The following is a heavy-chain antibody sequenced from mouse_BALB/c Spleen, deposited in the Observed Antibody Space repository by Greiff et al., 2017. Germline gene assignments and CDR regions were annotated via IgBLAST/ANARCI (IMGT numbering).Heavy chain of an antibody. Sequence: VQLQQSGPGLVKPSQSLSLTCTVTGYSITSDYAWNWIRQFPGNKLEWMGYISYSGSTSYNPSLKSRISITRDTSKNQFFLQLNSVTTEDTATYYCASLLYYYGSSYPFGYWGQGTTLTVSS. CDR1: GYSITSDYA. D-gene: IGHD1-1*01. CDR2: ISYSGST. V-gene: IGHV3-2*02. J-gene: IGHJ2*01. CDR3: ASLLYYYGSSYPFGY.